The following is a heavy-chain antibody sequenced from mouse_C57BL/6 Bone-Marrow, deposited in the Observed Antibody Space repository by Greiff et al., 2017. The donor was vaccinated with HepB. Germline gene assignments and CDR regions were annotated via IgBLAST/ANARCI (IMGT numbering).Heavy chain of an antibody. D-gene: IGHD1-1*01. CDR3: ARNEKYYGSSYWYFDV. CDR2: IWRGGST. Sequence: VKLMESGPGLVQPSQSLSITCTVSGFSLTSYGVHWVRQSPGKGLEWLGVIWRGGSTDYNAAFISRLSISKDNSKSQVFFKMNSLQADDTAIYYCARNEKYYGSSYWYFDVWGTGTTVTVSS. V-gene: IGHV2-2*01. J-gene: IGHJ1*03. CDR1: GFSLTSYG.